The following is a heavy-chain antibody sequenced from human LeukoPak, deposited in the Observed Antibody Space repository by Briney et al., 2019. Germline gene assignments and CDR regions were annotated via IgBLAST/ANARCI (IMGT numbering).Heavy chain of an antibody. CDR2: ISYDGSNK. Sequence: GGSLRLSCAASGFTFSSYAMHWVRQAPGKGLEWVAVISYDGSNKYYADSVKGRFTISRDNSKNTLYLQMNSLRAEDTAVYYCATLTRFLEWFPLDYWGQGTLVTVSS. V-gene: IGHV3-30-3*01. CDR3: ATLTRFLEWFPLDY. J-gene: IGHJ4*02. CDR1: GFTFSSYA. D-gene: IGHD3-3*01.